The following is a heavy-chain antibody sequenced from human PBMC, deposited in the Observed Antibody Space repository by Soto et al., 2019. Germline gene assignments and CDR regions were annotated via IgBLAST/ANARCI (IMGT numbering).Heavy chain of an antibody. J-gene: IGHJ5*02. CDR1: GYTFTSYD. Sequence: ASVKVSCKASGYTFTSYDINWVRQATGQGLEWMGWMNPNSGNTGYAQKFQGRVTMTRNTSISTAYMELSSLRSEDTAVYYCARDTYRDTSGKSYNWFDPWGQGTLVTVSS. CDR3: ARDTYRDTSGKSYNWFDP. CDR2: MNPNSGNT. V-gene: IGHV1-8*01. D-gene: IGHD3-22*01.